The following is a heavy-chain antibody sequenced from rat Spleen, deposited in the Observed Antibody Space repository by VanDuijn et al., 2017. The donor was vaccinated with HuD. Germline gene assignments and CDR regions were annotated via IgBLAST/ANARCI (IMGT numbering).Heavy chain of an antibody. J-gene: IGHJ3*01. Sequence: EVQLVESDGGLVQPGRSLKLSCAASGFTFSDYYMAWVRQAPKKGLDWVASISSGGGGTYYPDSVKGRFTISRDNAKSTLYLQMDSLRSEDTASYYCARHGAYNNYGWFAYWGQGTLVTVSS. CDR3: ARHGAYNNYGWFAY. CDR1: GFTFSDYY. V-gene: IGHV5-25*01. CDR2: ISSGGGGT. D-gene: IGHD1-10*01.